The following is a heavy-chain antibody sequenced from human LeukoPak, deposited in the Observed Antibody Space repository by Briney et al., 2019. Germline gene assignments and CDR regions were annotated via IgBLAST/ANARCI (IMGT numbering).Heavy chain of an antibody. J-gene: IGHJ3*02. V-gene: IGHV3-48*01. CDR3: AKDMWYDSSGKDYPLGAFDI. CDR2: ISTSTTTI. D-gene: IGHD3-22*01. CDR1: GFTFSDYA. Sequence: GGSLRLSCAASGFTFSDYAMHWVRQAPGKELEWISYISTSTTTIYYANSVKGRFTISRDNAKKSLYLQMNSLRAEDTALYYCAKDMWYDSSGKDYPLGAFDIWGQGTMVTVSS.